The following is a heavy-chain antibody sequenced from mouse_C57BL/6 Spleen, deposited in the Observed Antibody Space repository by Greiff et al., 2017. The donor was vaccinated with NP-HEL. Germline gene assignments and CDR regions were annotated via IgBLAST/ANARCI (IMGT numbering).Heavy chain of an antibody. Sequence: VQLQQPGAELVKPGASVKLSCKASGYTFTSYWMHWVKQRPGRGLEWIGRIDPNSGGTKYNEKFKSTATLTADKPSSTAYMQLSSLTSEDSAVYYCARCGLDDYDLNWDFDVWGTGTTVTVSS. D-gene: IGHD2-4*01. CDR3: ARCGLDDYDLNWDFDV. CDR1: GYTFTSYW. CDR2: IDPNSGGT. V-gene: IGHV1-72*01. J-gene: IGHJ1*03.